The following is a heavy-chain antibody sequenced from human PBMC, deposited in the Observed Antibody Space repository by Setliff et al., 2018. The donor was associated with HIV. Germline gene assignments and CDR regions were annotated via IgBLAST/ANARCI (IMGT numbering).Heavy chain of an antibody. J-gene: IGHJ3*02. V-gene: IGHV3-13*01. D-gene: IGHD6-19*01. CDR2: IGTAGDT. Sequence: GGSLRLSCAASGFTFSDYYMSWIRQATGKGLEWVSAIGTAGDTYYPGSVKGRFTISRENAKNSLYLQMNSLRAGDTAVYYCARGSSSSYAFDIWGQGTMVTVSS. CDR3: ARGSSSSYAFDI. CDR1: GFTFSDYY.